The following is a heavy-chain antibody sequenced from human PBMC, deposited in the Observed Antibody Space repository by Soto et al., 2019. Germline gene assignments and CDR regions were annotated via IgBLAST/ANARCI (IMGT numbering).Heavy chain of an antibody. CDR3: ARDPSYYDSSGYQMGCAFDI. D-gene: IGHD3-22*01. CDR1: GFTFSSYW. V-gene: IGHV3-74*01. Sequence: GGSLRLSCVASGFTFSSYWMHWVRQAPGKGLVWVSRINSDGSSTSYADSVKGRFTISRDNAKNTLYLQMNSLRAEDTAVYYCARDPSYYDSSGYQMGCAFDIWGQGTMVTVSS. CDR2: INSDGSST. J-gene: IGHJ3*02.